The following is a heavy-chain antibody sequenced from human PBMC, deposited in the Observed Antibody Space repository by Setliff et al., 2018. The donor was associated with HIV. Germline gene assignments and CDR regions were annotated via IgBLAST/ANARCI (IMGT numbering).Heavy chain of an antibody. D-gene: IGHD3-16*01. CDR3: ARDRYAGGIDY. V-gene: IGHV4-4*07. CDR2: IYTSGST. CDR1: GGSINSYY. Sequence: PSETLSLTCTVSGGSINSYYWSWIRQPAGKGLEWIGRIYTSGSTNYNPSLKSRVTITVDTSKNQFSLKLCSVTAADTAVYYRARDRYAGGIDYWGQGTLVTVS. J-gene: IGHJ4*02.